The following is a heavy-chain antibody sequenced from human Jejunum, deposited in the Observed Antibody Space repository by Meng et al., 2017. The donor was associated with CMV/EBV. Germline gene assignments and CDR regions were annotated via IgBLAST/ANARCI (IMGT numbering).Heavy chain of an antibody. CDR3: ARNGFYSLDF. CDR1: GDSRSSSNW. J-gene: IGHJ4*02. D-gene: IGHD3-22*01. V-gene: IGHV4-4*02. CDR2: IYHGESA. Sequence: LTCAVSGDSRSSSNWWGWVRQPPGKGLEWIGEIYHGESATYNPSLKSRVTISVDKSKNQLSLKLSSVTAADTAVYYCARNGFYSLDFWGQGTLVTVSS.